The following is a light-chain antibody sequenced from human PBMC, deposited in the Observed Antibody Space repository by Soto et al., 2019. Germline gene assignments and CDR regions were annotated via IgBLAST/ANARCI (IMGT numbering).Light chain of an antibody. J-gene: IGLJ1*01. Sequence: QSVLTQPASLSGSPGQSITISCTGTSSDVGGSGLVSWYQFHPGKAPKLLIFEGFKRPSGISNRFSGSKSGSTASLTISGLQAEDEADYYCCSYAGSSNVFGTGTKLTVL. CDR2: EGF. CDR3: CSYAGSSNV. V-gene: IGLV2-23*03. CDR1: SSDVGGSGL.